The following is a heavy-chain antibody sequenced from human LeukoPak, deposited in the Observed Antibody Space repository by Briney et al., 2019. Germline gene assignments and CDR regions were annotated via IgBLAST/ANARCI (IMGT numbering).Heavy chain of an antibody. CDR2: ISSSSSTI. V-gene: IGHV3-48*04. CDR1: GFTFDDYA. CDR3: ARDGVEFYNWFDP. D-gene: IGHD2-21*01. J-gene: IGHJ5*02. Sequence: PGRSLRLSCAASGFTFDDYAMHWVRQAPGKGLEWVSYISSSSSTIYYADSVKGRFTISRDNAKNTLYLQMNSLRAEDAAVYYCARDGVEFYNWFDPWGQGTLVTVSS.